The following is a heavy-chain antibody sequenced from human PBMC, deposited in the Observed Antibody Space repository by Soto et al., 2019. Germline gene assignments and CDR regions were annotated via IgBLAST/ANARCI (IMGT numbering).Heavy chain of an antibody. V-gene: IGHV3-23*01. CDR3: AKGSELLWFGELLPQPPFDY. D-gene: IGHD3-10*01. CDR2: ISGSGGST. Sequence: PGGSLRLSCAASGFTFSSYAMSWVRQAPGKGLECFLAISGSGGSTYYADSVKGRFTISRDNSNNTLFLQMNSLRAEDTAVYYCAKGSELLWFGELLPQPPFDYWGQGTLVTVSS. J-gene: IGHJ4*02. CDR1: GFTFSSYA.